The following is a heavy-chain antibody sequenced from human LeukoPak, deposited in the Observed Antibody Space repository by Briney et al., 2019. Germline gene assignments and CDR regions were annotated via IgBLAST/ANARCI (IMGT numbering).Heavy chain of an antibody. CDR3: ARCSKMLGYNWFDP. CDR1: GGSFSGYY. V-gene: IGHV4-34*01. J-gene: IGHJ5*02. CDR2: INHSGST. Sequence: SETLSLTCAVYGGSFSGYYLNWIRQPPGKGLEWIGEINHSGSTNYIPSLKSRVTISVDTSKNQFSLKLSSVTAADTAVYYCARCSKMLGYNWFDPWGQGTLVTVSS. D-gene: IGHD1-26*01.